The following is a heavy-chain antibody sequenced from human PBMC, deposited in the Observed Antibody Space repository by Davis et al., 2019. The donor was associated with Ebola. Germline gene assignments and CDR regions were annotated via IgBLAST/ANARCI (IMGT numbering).Heavy chain of an antibody. J-gene: IGHJ4*02. V-gene: IGHV4-39*01. CDR3: ARHNAERGSYSDY. D-gene: IGHD1-1*01. CDR2: IYYSGST. Sequence: PSETLSLTCTVSGGSISSSSHYWGWIRQPPGKGLGWIGSIYYSGSTYYSPSLKSRVTISVDTSKNQFSLNLSSVTAADTAVYYCARHNAERGSYSDYWGQGTLVTVSS. CDR1: GGSISSSSHY.